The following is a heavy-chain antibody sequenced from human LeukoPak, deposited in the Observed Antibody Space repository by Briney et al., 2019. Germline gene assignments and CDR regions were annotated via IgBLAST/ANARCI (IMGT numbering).Heavy chain of an antibody. J-gene: IGHJ5*02. CDR3: ARHKDRSYGSGIDWFDP. V-gene: IGHV4-39*01. CDR2: IYYSGST. Sequence: PSETLSLTCTVYGGSISSSSYYWGWIRQPPGKGLEWFGSIYYSGSTYYNPSLKSRVTISVDTSKNQYSLKLSSVTAADTAVYYCARHKDRSYGSGIDWFDPWGQGTLVTVSS. CDR1: GGSISSSSYY. D-gene: IGHD3-10*01.